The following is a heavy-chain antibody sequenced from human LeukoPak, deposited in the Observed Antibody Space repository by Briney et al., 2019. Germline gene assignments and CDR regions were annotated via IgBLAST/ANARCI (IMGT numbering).Heavy chain of an antibody. D-gene: IGHD1-26*01. CDR3: ARGGVGVSGYYYYYMDV. CDR1: GGSFSGYY. Sequence: SETLSPTCAVYGGSFSGYYWSWIRQPPGKGLEWIGEINHSGSTNYNPSLKSRVTISVDTSKNQFSLKLSSVTAADTAVYYCARGGVGVSGYYYYYMDVWGKGTTVTVSS. J-gene: IGHJ6*03. CDR2: INHSGST. V-gene: IGHV4-34*01.